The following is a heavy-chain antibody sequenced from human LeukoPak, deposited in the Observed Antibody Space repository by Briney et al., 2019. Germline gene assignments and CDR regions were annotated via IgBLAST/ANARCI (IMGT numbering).Heavy chain of an antibody. D-gene: IGHD2-15*01. CDR3: AREGGYCSGGSCYSVDWFDP. Sequence: SVKVSCKASGGTFSSYAISWVRQAPGQGLEWMGGIIPIFGTANYAQKFQGRVTITADGSTSTAYMELSSLRSEDTAVYYCAREGGYCSGGSCYSVDWFDPWGQGTLVTVSS. CDR2: IIPIFGTA. CDR1: GGTFSSYA. J-gene: IGHJ5*02. V-gene: IGHV1-69*13.